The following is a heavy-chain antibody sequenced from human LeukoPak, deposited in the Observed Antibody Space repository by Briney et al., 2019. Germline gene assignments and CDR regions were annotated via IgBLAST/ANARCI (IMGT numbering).Heavy chain of an antibody. Sequence: GGSLRLSCAASGFTVSSNYMSWVRQAPGKGLEWVSVIYSGGSTYYADSVKGRFTISRDNSKNTLYLQMNSLRAEDTAVYYCAKVVGYSGYDEGPDYWGQGTLVTVSS. D-gene: IGHD5-12*01. CDR3: AKVVGYSGYDEGPDY. CDR2: IYSGGST. J-gene: IGHJ4*02. CDR1: GFTVSSNY. V-gene: IGHV3-53*01.